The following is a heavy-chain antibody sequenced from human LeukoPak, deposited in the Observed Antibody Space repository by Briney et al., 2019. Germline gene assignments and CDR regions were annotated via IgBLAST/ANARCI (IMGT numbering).Heavy chain of an antibody. Sequence: GESLKISCKGSGYSFSNYWIAWVRQMPGKGLEWMGIISPTDSDTRYSPSFQGQVTISADTPSSTAYLQWSSLQASDTAIYYCARQDYSYYVMDVWGQGTTVTVSS. J-gene: IGHJ6*02. V-gene: IGHV5-51*01. CDR3: ARQDYSYYVMDV. CDR2: ISPTDSDT. CDR1: GYSFSNYW.